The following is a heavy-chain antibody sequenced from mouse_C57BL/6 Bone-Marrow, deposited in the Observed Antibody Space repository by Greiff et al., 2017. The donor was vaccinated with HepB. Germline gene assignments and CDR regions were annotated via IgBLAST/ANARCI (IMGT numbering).Heavy chain of an antibody. CDR2: IWTGGGT. CDR3: ARSLLLRSPYYFDY. V-gene: IGHV2-9-1*01. CDR1: GFSLTSYA. D-gene: IGHD1-1*01. J-gene: IGHJ2*01. Sequence: VQLQQSGPGLVAPSQSLSITCTVSGFSLTSYAISWVRQPPGKGLEWLGVIWTGGGTNYNSALKSRLSISKDNSKSQVFLKMNSLQTDDTARYYCARSLLLRSPYYFDYWGQGTTLTVSS.